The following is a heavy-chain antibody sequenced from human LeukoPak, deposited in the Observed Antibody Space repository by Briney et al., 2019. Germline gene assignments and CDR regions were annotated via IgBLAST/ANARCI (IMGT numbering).Heavy chain of an antibody. CDR3: ARAGGWASEDYKDDAFHF. D-gene: IGHD6-19*01. CDR1: GYTFTSYG. Sequence: ASVKVSCKASGYTFTSYGISWVRQAPGQGLEWMGWISAYNGNTNYAQKLQGRVTMPTDTSTSAAYMELRTLTSDDTAVYYCARAGGWASEDYKDDAFHFWGQGTVVTVSS. V-gene: IGHV1-18*01. CDR2: ISAYNGNT. J-gene: IGHJ3*01.